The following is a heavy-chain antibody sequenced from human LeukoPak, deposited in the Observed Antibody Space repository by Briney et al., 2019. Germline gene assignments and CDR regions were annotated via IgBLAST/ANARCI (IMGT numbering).Heavy chain of an antibody. D-gene: IGHD3-22*01. J-gene: IGHJ4*02. CDR2: IYYSGST. Sequence: PSETLSLTCTVSGDSISSYYWSWIRQPPGKGLEWIGYIYYSGSTNYDPSLKSRVTMSVDTSKNHFSLKLSSVTAADTSVYYCARDVYYYDSSGYYSYYFDYWGQGTLVTVSS. CDR3: ARDVYYYDSSGYYSYYFDY. V-gene: IGHV4-59*12. CDR1: GDSISSYY.